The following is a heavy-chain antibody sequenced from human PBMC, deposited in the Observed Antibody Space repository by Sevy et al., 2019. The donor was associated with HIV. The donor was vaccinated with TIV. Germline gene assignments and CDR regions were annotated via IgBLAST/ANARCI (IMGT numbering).Heavy chain of an antibody. D-gene: IGHD5-12*01. CDR1: GGSISSYY. V-gene: IGHV4-4*07. Sequence: SETLSLTCTVSGGSISSYYWSWIRQPAGKGLEWIGRIYTSGSTNYNPSLKSRATMSVDTSKNQFSLKLSSVTAADTAVYYCARGGYSGYDSYYYYGMDVWGQGTTVTVSS. J-gene: IGHJ6*02. CDR2: IYTSGST. CDR3: ARGGYSGYDSYYYYGMDV.